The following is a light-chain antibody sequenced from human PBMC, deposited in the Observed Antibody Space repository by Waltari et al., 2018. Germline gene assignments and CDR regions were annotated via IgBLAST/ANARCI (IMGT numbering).Light chain of an antibody. J-gene: IGKJ2*01. CDR3: QQYGSSPAYT. CDR1: QSVSSSY. CDR2: GAS. V-gene: IGKV3-20*01. Sequence: EIVLTQSPGTLSLSPGESATLSCRASQSVSSSYLAWYQQKPGQAPRLLIYGASSRATGIPDRFSGSGSGTDFTLTISRLEPEDFAVYYCQQYGSSPAYTFGQGTKLEIK.